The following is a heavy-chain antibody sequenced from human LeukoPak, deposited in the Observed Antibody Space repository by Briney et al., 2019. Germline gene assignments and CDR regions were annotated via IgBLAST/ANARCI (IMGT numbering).Heavy chain of an antibody. Sequence: PGGSLRLSCAASGFTFSSYGMHWVRQAPGKGLVWVSRINSDGSSTNYADSVRGRFTISRDNAKNTLYLQMNSLRAEDTAVYYCARESSQWGATPNFDYWGQGTLVTVSS. V-gene: IGHV3-74*01. CDR1: GFTFSSYG. D-gene: IGHD5-12*01. CDR3: ARESSQWGATPNFDY. J-gene: IGHJ4*02. CDR2: INSDGSST.